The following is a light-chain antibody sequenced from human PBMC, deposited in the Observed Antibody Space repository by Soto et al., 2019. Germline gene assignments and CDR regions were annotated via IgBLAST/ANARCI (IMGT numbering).Light chain of an antibody. V-gene: IGLV4-69*01. CDR1: SDHSSYV. CDR2: VKNDGSH. Sequence: QPVLTQSPSASASLGASVKLTCTLSSDHSSYVIAWHQQQPEKGPRFLMKVKNDGSHIKGDGIPDRFSGSSSGAERYLTISSLQSEDEADYYCQTWGTGIGVFGGGTKLTVL. CDR3: QTWGTGIGV. J-gene: IGLJ3*02.